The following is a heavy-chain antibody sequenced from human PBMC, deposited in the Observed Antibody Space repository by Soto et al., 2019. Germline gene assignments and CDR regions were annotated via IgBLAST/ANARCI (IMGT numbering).Heavy chain of an antibody. CDR3: AGGYGSGYVDY. V-gene: IGHV4-59*01. J-gene: IGHJ4*02. CDR1: AGSISSYY. CDR2: IYYSGST. D-gene: IGHD3-10*01. Sequence: SETLSLTCTVSAGSISSYYWSWIRQPPGKGLEWIGYIYYSGSTNYNPSLKSRVTISVDTSKNQFSLKLSSVTAADTAVYYCAGGYGSGYVDYWGQGTLVTVSS.